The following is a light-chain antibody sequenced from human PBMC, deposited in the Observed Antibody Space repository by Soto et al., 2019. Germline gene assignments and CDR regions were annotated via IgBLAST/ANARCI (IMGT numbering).Light chain of an antibody. CDR2: AVS. V-gene: IGLV2-23*02. CDR3: CSYAGSSTWV. CDR1: SSDVGSYNL. J-gene: IGLJ3*02. Sequence: QSALAQPASVSGSPGQSITISCTGTSSDVGSYNLVSWYQQPPGKAPKLMIYAVSKRPSGVSNLFSGSKSGNTASLTISGLQAEDEADYYGCSYAGSSTWVFGGGTKLTVL.